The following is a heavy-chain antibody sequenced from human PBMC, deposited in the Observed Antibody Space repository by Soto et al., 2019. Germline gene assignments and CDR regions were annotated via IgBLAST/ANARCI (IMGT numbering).Heavy chain of an antibody. Sequence: GGSLRLSCAASGFTFSNYALHWVRQAPGKGLEWVTVISYDGSHKYYADYVKGRFTVSRDNSRNTLYLQMDSLRPEDTALYYCARNGDCTDGECAPYYYYGVDVWGQGTTVTVSS. J-gene: IGHJ6*02. CDR3: ARNGDCTDGECAPYYYYGVDV. V-gene: IGHV3-30*01. D-gene: IGHD2-8*01. CDR1: GFTFSNYA. CDR2: ISYDGSHK.